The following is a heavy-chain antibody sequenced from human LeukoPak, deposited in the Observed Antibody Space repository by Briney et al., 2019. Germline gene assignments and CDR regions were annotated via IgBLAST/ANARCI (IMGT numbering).Heavy chain of an antibody. CDR2: ISGNSAYM. J-gene: IGHJ4*02. CDR1: AFTFSNYN. Sequence: PGGSLRLSCAASAFTFSNYNMNWVRQAPGKGLEWVSSISGNSAYMYYADSVKGRFTISRDNSKSTLYIQMNSLRAEDTAVYYCARAKPKNMVRGLIMRRESRYYFDYWGQGTLVTVSS. CDR3: ARAKPKNMVRGLIMRRESRYYFDY. V-gene: IGHV3-21*04. D-gene: IGHD3-10*01.